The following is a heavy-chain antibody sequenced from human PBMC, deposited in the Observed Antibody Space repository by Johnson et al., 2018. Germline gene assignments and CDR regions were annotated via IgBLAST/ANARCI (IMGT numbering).Heavy chain of an antibody. CDR2: INHSGST. CDR3: AKRWLGYIQH. D-gene: IGHD2-15*01. V-gene: IGHV4-34*01. J-gene: IGHJ1*01. Sequence: QVQLQQGGAGLLKPSETLSLTCAVYGGSFSGYYWSWIRQPPGQGLEWIGEINHSGSTDYNPSLKSRVTIAVETSKNQFPLRLSSVTAADTAVYYGAKRWLGYIQHWGQGTLVTVSS. CDR1: GGSFSGYY.